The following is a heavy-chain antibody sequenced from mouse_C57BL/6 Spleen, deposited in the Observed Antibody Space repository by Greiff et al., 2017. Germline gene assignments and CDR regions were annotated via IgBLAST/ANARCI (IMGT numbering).Heavy chain of an antibody. CDR2: ISYSGST. D-gene: IGHD1-1*01. CDR1: GYSITSGYD. V-gene: IGHV3-1*01. Sequence: VQLKESGPGMVKPSQSLSLTCTVTGYSITSGYDWHWIRHFPGNKLEWMGYISYSGSTNYNPSLKSQISITHDTSKNHFFLKLNSVTTEDTATYYYARGRYYGSSYFDYWGQGTTLTVSS. J-gene: IGHJ2*01. CDR3: ARGRYYGSSYFDY.